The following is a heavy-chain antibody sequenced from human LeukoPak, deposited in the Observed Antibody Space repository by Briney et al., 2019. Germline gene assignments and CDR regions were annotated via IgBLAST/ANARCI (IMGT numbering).Heavy chain of an antibody. V-gene: IGHV3-66*01. CDR3: ARDGRWLQLAPDAFDI. CDR2: IYSGDST. D-gene: IGHD5-24*01. Sequence: GGSLRLSCATSGFTVSSNYMTWVREAPGKGLEWVSLIYSGDSTYYADSVKGRFTMSRDNSKNTLYLQMNSLRVEDTAVYYCARDGRWLQLAPDAFDIWGQGTMVIVSS. CDR1: GFTVSSNY. J-gene: IGHJ3*02.